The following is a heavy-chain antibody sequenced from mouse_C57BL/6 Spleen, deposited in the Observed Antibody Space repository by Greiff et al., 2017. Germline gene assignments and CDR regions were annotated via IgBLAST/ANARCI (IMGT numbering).Heavy chain of an antibody. CDR3: ARWHYGNFRDAMDY. Sequence: QVQLKQSGAELARPGASVKMSCKASGYTFTSYTMHWVKQRPGQGLEWIGYINPSSGYTKYNQKFKDKATLTADKSSSTAYMQLSSLTSEDSAVYDCARWHYGNFRDAMDYWGQGTSVTVSS. D-gene: IGHD2-1*01. V-gene: IGHV1-4*01. J-gene: IGHJ4*01. CDR1: GYTFTSYT. CDR2: INPSSGYT.